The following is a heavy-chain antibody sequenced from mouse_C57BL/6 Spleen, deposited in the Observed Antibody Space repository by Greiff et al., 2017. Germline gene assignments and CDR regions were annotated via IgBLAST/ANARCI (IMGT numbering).Heavy chain of an antibody. Sequence: EVQLQQSGPVLVKPGASVKMSCKASGYTFTDYYMNWVKQSHGKSLEWIGVINPYNGGTSYNQKFKGKATLTVDKSSSTAYMELNSLTSEDSAVXYCARKGNLPPMDYWGQGTSVTVSS. D-gene: IGHD2-1*01. CDR1: GYTFTDYY. CDR2: INPYNGGT. J-gene: IGHJ4*01. V-gene: IGHV1-19*01. CDR3: ARKGNLPPMDY.